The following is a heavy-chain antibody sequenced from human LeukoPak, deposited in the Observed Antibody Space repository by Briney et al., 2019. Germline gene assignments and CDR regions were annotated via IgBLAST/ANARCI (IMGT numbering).Heavy chain of an antibody. CDR2: INLDGSDK. Sequence: PGESLRLSCAASGFTFTSYWMTWVRQAPGKGLEWVANINLDGSDKYYADSVKGRFTISRDNPNNSLYLQMDSLSGEDTAVYYCARVEPLRFGLLNTADVWGQGTLVTVS. CDR1: GFTFTSYW. D-gene: IGHD3-10*01. J-gene: IGHJ3*01. CDR3: ARVEPLRFGLLNTADV. V-gene: IGHV3-7*01.